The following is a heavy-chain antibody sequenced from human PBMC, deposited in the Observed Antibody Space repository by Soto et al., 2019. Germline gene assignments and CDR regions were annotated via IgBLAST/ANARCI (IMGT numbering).Heavy chain of an antibody. J-gene: IGHJ3*02. Sequence: ASVKVSCKTSGYTFTAYGLAWLRQAPGQRPEWMGWVATTSSNTNYAQKFQDRVTMTTDTSTTTTYMELRSLRSDDTAVYYCARLQGVFSLRWAPGHAFDIWGQGTMVTVSS. CDR2: VATTSSNT. CDR3: ARLQGVFSLRWAPGHAFDI. V-gene: IGHV1-18*01. CDR1: GYTFTAYG. D-gene: IGHD3-16*02.